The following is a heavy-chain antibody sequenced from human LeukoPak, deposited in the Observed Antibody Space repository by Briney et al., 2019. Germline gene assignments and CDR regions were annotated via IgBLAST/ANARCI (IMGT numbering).Heavy chain of an antibody. CDR2: IKQDGSEK. J-gene: IGHJ6*03. CDR1: GFTFSNAW. V-gene: IGHV3-7*01. Sequence: GGSLRLSCAASGFTFSNAWMSWVRQAPGKGLEWVANIKQDGSEKYYVDSVKGRFTIPRDNAKNSLYLQMNSLRAEDTAVYYCARVGTWSGYQKGSRYYCYMDVWGKGTTVTVSS. D-gene: IGHD3-3*01. CDR3: ARVGTWSGYQKGSRYYCYMDV.